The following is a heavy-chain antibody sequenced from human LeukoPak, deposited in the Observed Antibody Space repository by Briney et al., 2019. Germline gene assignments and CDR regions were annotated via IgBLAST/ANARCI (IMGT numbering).Heavy chain of an antibody. CDR2: MNPKSGNT. J-gene: IGHJ4*02. Sequence: ASVKVSSKASGYTFTSYGISWVRQATGQGLEWMGWMNPKSGNTGHAQKFQGRVTITRDTSISTVYMELSSLSSEDTAVYFCASVDGSADYWGQGTLVTVSS. CDR3: ASVDGSADY. V-gene: IGHV1-8*03. D-gene: IGHD3-22*01. CDR1: GYTFTSYG.